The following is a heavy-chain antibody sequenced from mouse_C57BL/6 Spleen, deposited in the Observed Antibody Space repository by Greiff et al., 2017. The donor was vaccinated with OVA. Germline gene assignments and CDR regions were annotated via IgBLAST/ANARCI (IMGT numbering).Heavy chain of an antibody. V-gene: IGHV5-6*01. D-gene: IGHD2-3*01. CDR2: ISSGGSYT. J-gene: IGHJ3*01. Sequence: EVNVVESGGDLVKPGGSLKLSCAASGFTFSSYGMSWVRQTPDKRLEWVATISSGGSYTYYPDSVKGRFTISRDNAKNTLYLQMSSLKSEDTAMYYCARPIYDGYPRFAYWGQGTLVTVSA. CDR3: ARPIYDGYPRFAY. CDR1: GFTFSSYG.